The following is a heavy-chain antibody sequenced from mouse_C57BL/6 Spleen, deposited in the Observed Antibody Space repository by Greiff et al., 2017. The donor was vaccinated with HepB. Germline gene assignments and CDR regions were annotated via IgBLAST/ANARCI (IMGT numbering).Heavy chain of an antibody. Sequence: EVQLQQSGPGLVKPSQSLSLTCSVTGYSITSGYYWNWIRQFPGNKLEWMGYISYDGSNNYNPSLKNRISITRDTSKNQFFLKLNSVTTEDTATYYCASDYGNYFDYWGQGTTLTVSS. CDR1: GYSITSGYY. CDR2: ISYDGSN. V-gene: IGHV3-6*01. CDR3: ASDYGNYFDY. D-gene: IGHD2-1*01. J-gene: IGHJ2*01.